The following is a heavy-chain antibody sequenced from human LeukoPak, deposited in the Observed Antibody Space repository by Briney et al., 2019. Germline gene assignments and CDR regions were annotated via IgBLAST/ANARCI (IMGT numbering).Heavy chain of an antibody. V-gene: IGHV3-23*01. CDR2: ISGSGGST. CDR1: GFTFSSYA. J-gene: IGHJ4*02. CDR3: AKGTAWGYYYGSGSYYGPLDY. Sequence: PGGSLRLSCAASGFTFSSYAMSCVRQAPGKGLEWVSAISGSGGSTYYADSVKGRFTISRDNSKNTLYLQMNSLRVEDTAVYYCAKGTAWGYYYGSGSYYGPLDYWGQGTLVTVSS. D-gene: IGHD3-10*01.